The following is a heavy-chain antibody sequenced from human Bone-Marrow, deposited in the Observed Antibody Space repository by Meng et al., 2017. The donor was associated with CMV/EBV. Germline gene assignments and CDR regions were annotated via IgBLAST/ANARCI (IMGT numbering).Heavy chain of an antibody. CDR1: GFTFSSYA. D-gene: IGHD7-27*01. CDR3: AKDEGLGAFDI. J-gene: IGHJ3*02. V-gene: IGHV3-23*01. CDR2: ISGSGGST. Sequence: LSLTCAASGFTFSSYAMSWVRQAPGKGLGWVSAISGSGGSTYYADSVKGRFTISRDNSKNTLYLQMNSLRAEDTAVYYCAKDEGLGAFDIWGQGTMVTVSS.